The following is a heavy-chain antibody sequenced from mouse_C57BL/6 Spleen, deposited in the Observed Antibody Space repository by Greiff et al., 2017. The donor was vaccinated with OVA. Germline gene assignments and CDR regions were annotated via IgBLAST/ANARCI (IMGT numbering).Heavy chain of an antibody. D-gene: IGHD4-1*01. V-gene: IGHV1-22*01. CDR1: GYTFTDYN. Sequence: VHVKQSGPELVKPGASVKMSCKASGYTFTDYNMHWVKQSHGKSLEWIGYINPNNGGTSYNQKFKGKATLTVNKSSSTAYMELRSLTSEDSAVYYCARGAGTVDYWGQGTTLTVSS. CDR3: ARGAGTVDY. CDR2: INPNNGGT. J-gene: IGHJ2*01.